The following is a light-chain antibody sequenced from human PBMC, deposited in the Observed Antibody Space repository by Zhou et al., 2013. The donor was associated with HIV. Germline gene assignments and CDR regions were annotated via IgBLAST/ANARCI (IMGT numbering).Light chain of an antibody. J-gene: IGKJ2*01. V-gene: IGKV1-NL1*01. Sequence: DIQMTQSPSSLSASVRDRVTITCRASQGIGNSVAWYQQKPGKAPRLLLSAASRLESGVPSRFSGSGSGTDYSLTHTTTTVRRRPSVVRNFFG. CDR3: NF. CDR1: QGIGNS. CDR2: AAS.